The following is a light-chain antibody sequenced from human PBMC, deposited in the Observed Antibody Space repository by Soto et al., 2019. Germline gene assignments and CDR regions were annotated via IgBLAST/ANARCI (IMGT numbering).Light chain of an antibody. Sequence: EILLTQSPSTLSLSPGERATLSCRASQSVSRYLAWYQQKPGQAPRLLIYAASSRATGIPDRFSGSGSGTDFTLTISRLEPEDFEVYYCQQRSNWPRTFGQGTKVDIK. CDR2: AAS. CDR1: QSVSRY. CDR3: QQRSNWPRT. V-gene: IGKV3-11*01. J-gene: IGKJ1*01.